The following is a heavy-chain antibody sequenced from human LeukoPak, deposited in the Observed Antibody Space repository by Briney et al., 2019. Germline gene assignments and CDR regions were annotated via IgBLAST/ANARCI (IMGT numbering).Heavy chain of an antibody. V-gene: IGHV4-59*01. D-gene: IGHD5-18*01. Sequence: NSSETLSLTCTVSGGSISSYYWSWIRQPPGKGLEWIGYIYYSGSTNYNPSLKSRVTISVDTSKNQFSLKLSSVTAADTAVYYCAREGSYGFFDYWGQGTLVTVSS. CDR3: AREGSYGFFDY. CDR2: IYYSGST. CDR1: GGSISSYY. J-gene: IGHJ4*02.